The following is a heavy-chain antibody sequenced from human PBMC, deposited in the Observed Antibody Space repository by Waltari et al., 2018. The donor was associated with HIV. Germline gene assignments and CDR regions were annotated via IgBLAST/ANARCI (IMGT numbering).Heavy chain of an antibody. CDR3: ARDVDQHPDWYFDL. CDR1: GFTFSSYG. CDR2: IWYDGSKK. V-gene: IGHV3-33*01. J-gene: IGHJ2*01. Sequence: QVQLVESGGGVVQPGRSLRLSCAASGFTFSSYGMHWVRQAPGKGLEWVEVIWYDGSKKYYADSVKGRFTISRDNSKNTLYLQMNSLRAEDTAVYSCARDVDQHPDWYFDLWGRGTLVTVSS.